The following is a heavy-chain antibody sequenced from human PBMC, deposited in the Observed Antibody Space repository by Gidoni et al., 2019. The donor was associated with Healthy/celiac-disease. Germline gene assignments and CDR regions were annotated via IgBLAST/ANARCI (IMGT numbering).Heavy chain of an antibody. J-gene: IGHJ4*02. CDR1: GFTVGDCD. Sequence: EGQLLESGGGLVNPGLSLRIACTAYGFTVGDCDMSLFRKASGKGREWVGFIRSKAYGGTTEYAASVKCRFTISRDYSKSISYLQMNSLTTDDTAVDYCTRDHSIGWYGVGDDYWGQGTLVTVSS. CDR2: IRSKAYGGTT. CDR3: TRDHSIGWYGVGDDY. D-gene: IGHD6-19*01. V-gene: IGHV3-49*05.